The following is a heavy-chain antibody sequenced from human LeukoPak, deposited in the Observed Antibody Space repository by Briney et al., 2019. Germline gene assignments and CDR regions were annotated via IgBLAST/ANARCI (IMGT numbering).Heavy chain of an antibody. D-gene: IGHD2-2*01. CDR1: GFTFSSFA. J-gene: IGHJ4*02. CDR3: AKDPLVSSQECFDY. CDR2: ISGSSTST. V-gene: IGHV3-23*01. Sequence: GGSLRLSCAASGFTFSSFAMSWVRRAPGKGLERVSTISGSSTSTYYADFVQGRFIVSRDNSKSTLYLQMNSLRAEDTAVYYCAKDPLVSSQECFDYWGQGTLVTVSS.